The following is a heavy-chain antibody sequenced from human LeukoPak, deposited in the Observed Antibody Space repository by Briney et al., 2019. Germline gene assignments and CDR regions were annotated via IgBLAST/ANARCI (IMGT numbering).Heavy chain of an antibody. CDR2: INHSGST. D-gene: IGHD1-26*01. CDR3: ASGQVGGPFGY. CDR1: GGSFSGYY. Sequence: ASETLSLTCAVYGGSFSGYYWSWIRQPPGKGLEWIGEINHSGSTNYNPSLKSRVTISVDTSKNQFSLKLSSVTAADTAVYYCASGQVGGPFGYRGQGTLVTVSS. J-gene: IGHJ4*02. V-gene: IGHV4-34*01.